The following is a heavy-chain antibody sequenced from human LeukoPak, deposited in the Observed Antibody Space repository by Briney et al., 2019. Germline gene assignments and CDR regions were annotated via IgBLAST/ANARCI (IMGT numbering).Heavy chain of an antibody. CDR1: GFTFSSYS. V-gene: IGHV3-21*01. CDR2: ISSSSSYI. Sequence: PGGSLRLSCAASGFTFSSYSMNWVRQAPGKGLEWVSSISSSSSYIYYADSVKGRFTISRDNAKNSLYLQMNSLRAEDTAVYYCAGDYGIYPYYGSGSYGDWGQGTLVTVSS. J-gene: IGHJ4*02. D-gene: IGHD3-10*01. CDR3: AGDYGIYPYYGSGSYGD.